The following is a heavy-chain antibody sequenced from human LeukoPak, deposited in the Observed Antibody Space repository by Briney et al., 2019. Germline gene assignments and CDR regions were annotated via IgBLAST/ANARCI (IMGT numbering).Heavy chain of an antibody. CDR2: ISGNGDT. V-gene: IGHV3-23*01. CDR3: AKGHSWYGRGFDP. D-gene: IGHD6-13*01. J-gene: IGHJ5*02. Sequence: GGSLRLSCAASGFTFSNYAVSWVRQAPGKGLEWVSTISGNGDTYYADSVKGRFTISRDNSKNTLYLQMNSLRAEDTAVYYCAKGHSWYGRGFDPWGQGTLVTVSS. CDR1: GFTFSNYA.